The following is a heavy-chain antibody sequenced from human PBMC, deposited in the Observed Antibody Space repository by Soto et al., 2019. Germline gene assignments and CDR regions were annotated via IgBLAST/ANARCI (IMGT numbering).Heavy chain of an antibody. CDR3: ARDRPYNWNDWGY. CDR2: IIPSFGTA. V-gene: IGHV1-69*01. Sequence: QVQLVQSGAEVKKPGSSVKVSCKASGGTFSSYAISWVRQAPGQGLEWMGGIIPSFGTANYAQKFQGRVTITADESTSTDYMELSSLRSEDTAVYYCARDRPYNWNDWGYWGQGTLVTVSS. D-gene: IGHD1-20*01. CDR1: GGTFSSYA. J-gene: IGHJ4*02.